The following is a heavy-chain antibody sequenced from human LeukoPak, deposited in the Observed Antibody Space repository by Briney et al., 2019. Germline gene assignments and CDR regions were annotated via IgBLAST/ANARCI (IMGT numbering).Heavy chain of an antibody. Sequence: GGSLRLTCTASGFTFGDYAMSWVRQPPGKGLEWVGFIRSKAYGGTTEYAESVKGRFTISRDDSKSIAYLQMNSLKTEDTAVYYCTRGGGYDYTGIDYWGQGTLVTVSS. CDR1: GFTFGDYA. V-gene: IGHV3-49*04. D-gene: IGHD5-12*01. J-gene: IGHJ4*02. CDR2: IRSKAYGGTT. CDR3: TRGGGYDYTGIDY.